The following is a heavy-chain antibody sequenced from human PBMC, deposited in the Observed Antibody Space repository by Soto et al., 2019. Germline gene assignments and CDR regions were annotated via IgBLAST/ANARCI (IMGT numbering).Heavy chain of an antibody. J-gene: IGHJ4*02. Sequence: QVQLVESGGGVVQPGRSLRLSCAASGFTFSSYGMHWVRQAPGKGLEWVAVISYDGSNKYYADSVKGRFTISRDNSKNALYLQMNSRRAEDTAVDYCAKHYGGNGDYLGQGTLVTVSS. V-gene: IGHV3-30*18. CDR3: AKHYGGNGDY. CDR1: GFTFSSYG. CDR2: ISYDGSNK. D-gene: IGHD2-21*01.